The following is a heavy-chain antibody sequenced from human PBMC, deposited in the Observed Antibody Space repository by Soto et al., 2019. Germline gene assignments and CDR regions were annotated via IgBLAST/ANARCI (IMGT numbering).Heavy chain of an antibody. D-gene: IGHD4-17*01. CDR1: GGSFSGYY. CDR3: ARGDYLGQVSFHI. CDR2: INHSGST. J-gene: IGHJ3*02. Sequence: QVQLQQWGAGLLKPSETLSLTCAVYGGSFSGYYWSWIGQPPGKGLEWIGEINHSGSTNYNPSLKSRVTISVDTSKNQFSLKLSSVTAADTAVYYCARGDYLGQVSFHIWGQGTMVTVSS. V-gene: IGHV4-34*01.